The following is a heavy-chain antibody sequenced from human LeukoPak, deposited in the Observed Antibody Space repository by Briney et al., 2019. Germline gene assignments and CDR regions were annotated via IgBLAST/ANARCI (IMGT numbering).Heavy chain of an antibody. D-gene: IGHD5/OR15-5a*01. CDR2: IHQDGSEK. J-gene: IGHJ4*02. V-gene: IGHV3-7*01. Sequence: GGSLRLSCAASGFTFSSYWMSWVRQAPGTGLEWVANIHQDGSEKYYVDSVKGRFTISRDNAKNSLYLQMNSLRAEDTAIYYCGRESSSSTFDYWGQGTLVTISS. CDR3: GRESSSSTFDY. CDR1: GFTFSSYW.